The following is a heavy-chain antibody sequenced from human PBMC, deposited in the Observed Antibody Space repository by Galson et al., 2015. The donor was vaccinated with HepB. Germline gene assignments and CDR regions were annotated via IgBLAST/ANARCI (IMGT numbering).Heavy chain of an antibody. CDR3: ATFRSRSDDYYSDMAA. CDR2: ISPYNGIT. D-gene: IGHD3-3*01. CDR1: GYTFTTYG. J-gene: IGHJ6*02. V-gene: IGHV1-18*01. Sequence: SVKVSCKASGYTFTTYGLSWVRQAPGQGLEWMGWISPYNGITNFAQKLQGRVTMTADTSTSTAHMELRSLRSDDTAVYYCATFRSRSDDYYSDMAAWGQGTTVTASS.